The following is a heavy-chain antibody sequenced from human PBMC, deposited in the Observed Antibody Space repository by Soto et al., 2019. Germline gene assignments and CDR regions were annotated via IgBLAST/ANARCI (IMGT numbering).Heavy chain of an antibody. J-gene: IGHJ6*02. CDR1: GFSVSDYA. Sequence: GGSLRLSXAASGFSVSDYAMSWVRQAPGKGLEWVSSISGSGDGTYYGDSVKGRFTLSRDTSQKTLYLQMNNLRGEDTAVYFCTKSRRSVLMVYGFGGMDVWGRGTTVTVSS. V-gene: IGHV3-23*01. CDR3: TKSRRSVLMVYGFGGMDV. D-gene: IGHD2-8*01. CDR2: ISGSGDGT.